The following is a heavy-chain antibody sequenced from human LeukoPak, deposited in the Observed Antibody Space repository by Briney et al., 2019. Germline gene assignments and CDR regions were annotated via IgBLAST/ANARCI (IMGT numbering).Heavy chain of an antibody. V-gene: IGHV1-69*13. D-gene: IGHD6-6*01. CDR1: GGTFSSYA. Sequence: GASVKVSCKASGGTFSSYAISWVRQAPGQGLEWMGGIIPIFGTANYAQKFQGRVTITADESTSTAYMELSSLRSEDTAVYYCAREIGIAARFYNWFDPWGQGNLVTVSS. J-gene: IGHJ5*02. CDR2: IIPIFGTA. CDR3: AREIGIAARFYNWFDP.